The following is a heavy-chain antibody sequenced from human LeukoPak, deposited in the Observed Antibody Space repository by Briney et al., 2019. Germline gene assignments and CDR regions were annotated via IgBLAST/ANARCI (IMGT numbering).Heavy chain of an antibody. CDR2: MNPNSGNT. D-gene: IGHD2-21*02. CDR3: ARVNCGGDCYSDRGAFDI. CDR1: GYTFTSYD. V-gene: IGHV1-8*03. Sequence: ASVKVSCKASGYTFTSYDINWVRQATGQGLEWMGWMNPNSGNTGYAQKFQGRVTITADESTSTAYMELSSLRSEDTAVYYCARVNCGGDCYSDRGAFDIWGQGTMVTVSS. J-gene: IGHJ3*02.